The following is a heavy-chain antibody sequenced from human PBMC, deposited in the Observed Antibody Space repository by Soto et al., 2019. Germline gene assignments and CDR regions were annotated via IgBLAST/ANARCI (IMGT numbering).Heavy chain of an antibody. CDR1: GGTISSYY. CDR3: ARRRAVAGEIDY. D-gene: IGHD6-19*01. CDR2: IYYSGST. J-gene: IGHJ4*02. V-gene: IGHV4-59*01. Sequence: SGGTISSYYWTLLLQPPGKGLEWIGYIYYSGSTNYNPSLKSRVTISVDTSKNQFSLKLSSVTAADTAVYYCARRRAVAGEIDYWGQGTLVTVSS.